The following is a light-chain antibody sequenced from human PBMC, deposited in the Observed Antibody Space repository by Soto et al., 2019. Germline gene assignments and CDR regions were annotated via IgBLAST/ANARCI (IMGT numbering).Light chain of an antibody. V-gene: IGLV2-8*01. J-gene: IGLJ1*01. CDR2: EVS. Sequence: QWVRSPPRSARWSPGDSVTISCTGTSSDVGAYNYVSWYQQHPGKAPKLMIYEVSKRPSGVPDRFSGSKSGNTASLTVSGLHAEDDAEYHCSSYAGTYNPYFFGTGTKVTVL. CDR1: SSDVGAYNY. CDR3: SSYAGTYNPYF.